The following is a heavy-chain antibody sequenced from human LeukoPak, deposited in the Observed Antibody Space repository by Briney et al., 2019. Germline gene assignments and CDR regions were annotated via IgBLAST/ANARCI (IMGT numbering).Heavy chain of an antibody. CDR2: ISGSGGST. CDR1: GFTFSSYA. Sequence: GGSLRLSCAASGFTFSSYAMSWVRQAPGKGLEWVSAISGSGGSTYYADSVRGRFTTSRDNSKNTLYLQRNSLRFQDTGGYYCVKRQWLVPYDYWGQGTLVTVSS. D-gene: IGHD6-19*01. CDR3: VKRQWLVPYDY. V-gene: IGHV3-23*01. J-gene: IGHJ4*02.